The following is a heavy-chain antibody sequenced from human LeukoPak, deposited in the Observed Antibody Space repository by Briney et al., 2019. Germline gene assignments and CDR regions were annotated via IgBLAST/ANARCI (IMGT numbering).Heavy chain of an antibody. V-gene: IGHV3-33*01. CDR2: IWSDGSNK. Sequence: PGRSLRLSCASSGFIFSSYAMHWVRQAPGTGLEWVAVIWSDGSNKYYADSVKGRFTISRDNSKNTLYLQMNSLRAEDTAVYYCARSGLDYLIDYWGQGTLVTVSS. CDR3: ARSGLDYLIDY. D-gene: IGHD5-12*01. CDR1: GFIFSSYA. J-gene: IGHJ4*02.